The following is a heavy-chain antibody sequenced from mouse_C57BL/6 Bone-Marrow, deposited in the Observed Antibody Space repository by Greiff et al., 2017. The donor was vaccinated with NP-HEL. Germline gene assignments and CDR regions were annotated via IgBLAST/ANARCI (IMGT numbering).Heavy chain of an antibody. V-gene: IGHV5-9*01. CDR3: ASPWFAY. CDR2: ISGGGGNT. CDR1: GFTFSSYT. J-gene: IGHJ3*01. Sequence: DVKLVESGGGLVKPGGSLKLSCAASGFTFSSYTMSWVRQTPEQRLEWVATISGGGGNTYYPDSVKGRFTISRDNAKNTLYLQMSSLRSEDTALYYCASPWFAYWGQGTLVTVSA.